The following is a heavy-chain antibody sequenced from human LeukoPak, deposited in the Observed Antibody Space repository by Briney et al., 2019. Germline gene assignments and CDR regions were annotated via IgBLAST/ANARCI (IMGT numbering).Heavy chain of an antibody. CDR2: ISGSGGSI. CDR1: GFTLSSYA. CDR3: AELGITMIGGV. D-gene: IGHD3-10*02. V-gene: IGHV3-23*01. Sequence: GALRLSCAASGFTLSSYAMSWVRQAPGKGLEWVSAISGSGGSIYYADSVKGRFTISRDNAKNSLYLQMNSLRAEDTAVYYCAELGITMIGGVWGKGTTVTISS. J-gene: IGHJ6*04.